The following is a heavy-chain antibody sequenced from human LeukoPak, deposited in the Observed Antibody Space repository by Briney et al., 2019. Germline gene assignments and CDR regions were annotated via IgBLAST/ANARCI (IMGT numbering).Heavy chain of an antibody. CDR3: ARGRANGY. Sequence: GASVKVSCKASGYTFTGYYMHWVRQAPGQGLEWMGRIIPELNVANFAQKFQGRVTITADKSTNTAHMELNNLRSEDTAVYYCARGRANGYWGQGTLVTVSS. J-gene: IGHJ4*02. CDR1: GYTFTGYY. D-gene: IGHD2-8*01. CDR2: IIPELNVA. V-gene: IGHV1-69*04.